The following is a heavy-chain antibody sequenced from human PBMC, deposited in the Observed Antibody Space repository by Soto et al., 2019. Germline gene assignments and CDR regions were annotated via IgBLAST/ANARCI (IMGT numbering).Heavy chain of an antibody. CDR2: IRSKANSYAN. CDR3: TRHANGSGSPPRDY. D-gene: IGHD6-25*01. CDR1: GFTFSGSA. J-gene: IGHJ4*02. V-gene: IGHV3-73*01. Sequence: GGSLRLSCAASGFTFSGSAMHWVRQASGKGLEWVGRIRSKANSYANACAGSVKGRFTISRDDSKNTAYLQMNSLKTEDTAVYYCTRHANGSGSPPRDYWGQGTLVTVSS.